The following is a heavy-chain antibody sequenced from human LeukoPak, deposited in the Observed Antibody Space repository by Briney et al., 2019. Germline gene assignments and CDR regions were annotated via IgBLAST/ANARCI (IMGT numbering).Heavy chain of an antibody. CDR2: INPNSGGT. V-gene: IGHV1-2*02. CDR3: ARKMVRGNWFDP. Sequence: ASVKVSCKASGYTSTGYYMHWVRQAPGQGLEWMGWINPNSGGTNYAQKFQGRVTMTRDTSISTAYMELSRLRSDDTAVYYCARKMVRGNWFDPWGQGTLVTVSS. CDR1: GYTSTGYY. J-gene: IGHJ5*02. D-gene: IGHD3-10*01.